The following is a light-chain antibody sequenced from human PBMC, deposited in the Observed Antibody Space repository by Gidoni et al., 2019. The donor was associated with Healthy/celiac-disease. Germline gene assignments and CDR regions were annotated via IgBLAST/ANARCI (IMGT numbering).Light chain of an antibody. CDR2: EDS. V-gene: IGLV2-23*02. Sequence: QSALTQPASVSGSPGQSSTISSTGTSSDVGSYTLVSWYQQHPGNAPKLMIYEDSKRPSGVSNRFSGSKSGNTASLTISVLQAEDEADYYCCSYAGSSTFRVFGGGTKLTVL. CDR1: SSDVGSYTL. J-gene: IGLJ3*02. CDR3: CSYAGSSTFRV.